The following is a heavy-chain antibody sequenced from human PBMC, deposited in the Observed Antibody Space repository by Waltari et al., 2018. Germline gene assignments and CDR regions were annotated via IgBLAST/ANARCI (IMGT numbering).Heavy chain of an antibody. V-gene: IGHV1-69*02. Sequence: QVQLVQSGAEVKKPGSSVKVSCKASGGTFSSYTISWVRQAPGQGLEWMGRIIPILGISNDAQKFQGRGTITADKSTSTAYMELSSLRSEDTAVYYCANLQPVAGTRYFDYWGQGTLVTVSS. CDR1: GGTFSSYT. D-gene: IGHD6-19*01. CDR2: IIPILGIS. CDR3: ANLQPVAGTRYFDY. J-gene: IGHJ4*02.